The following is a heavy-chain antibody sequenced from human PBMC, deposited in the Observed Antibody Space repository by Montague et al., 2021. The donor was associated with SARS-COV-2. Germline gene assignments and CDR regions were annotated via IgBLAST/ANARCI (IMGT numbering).Heavy chain of an antibody. CDR3: ARLRGGTPGEH. CDR1: GGSISDSNFH. CDR2: LYYSGAT. Sequence: SETLSLTCTVSGGSISDSNFHWGWIRQPPGKGLEWIGTLYYSGATYYNPSLKIQVTTSMDTSKNQFSLKLTSAIAADTAVYDCARLRGGTPGEHWGQGALVTVSS. J-gene: IGHJ4*02. V-gene: IGHV4-39*07. D-gene: IGHD2-21*01.